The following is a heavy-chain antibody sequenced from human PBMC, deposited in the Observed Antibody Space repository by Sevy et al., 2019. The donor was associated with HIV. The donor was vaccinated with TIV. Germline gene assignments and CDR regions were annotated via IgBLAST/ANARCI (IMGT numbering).Heavy chain of an antibody. CDR3: ARRVTAHDGFDI. J-gene: IGHJ3*02. D-gene: IGHD5-18*01. CDR2: IWNDRSNK. V-gene: IGHV3-33*01. Sequence: GGSLRLSCAASGFTFSSYGMHWVRQAPGKGLEWVAVIWNDRSNKHYADSVKGRFTISRDNAKNTLFLEMNSLRAEDTAVYYCARRVTAHDGFDIWGQGTMVTVSS. CDR1: GFTFSSYG.